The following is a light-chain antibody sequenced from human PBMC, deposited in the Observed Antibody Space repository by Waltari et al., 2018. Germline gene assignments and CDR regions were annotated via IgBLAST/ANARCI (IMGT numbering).Light chain of an antibody. CDR2: GGS. Sequence: EIVMTQTPVSLSSTPGELASISCRSSQSLLHSNGNTYLHWYLQKSGQSPQLLIYGGSNRASGVPDRFSASGSGTEFTLTINKVEAGDVGVYYCGQAIAFPFTFGPGTKLDI. J-gene: IGKJ3*01. CDR1: QSLLHSNGNTY. CDR3: GQAIAFPFT. V-gene: IGKV2-40*01.